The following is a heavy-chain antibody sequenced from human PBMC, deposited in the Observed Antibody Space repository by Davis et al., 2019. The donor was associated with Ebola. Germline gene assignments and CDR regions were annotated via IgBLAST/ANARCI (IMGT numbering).Heavy chain of an antibody. Sequence: GESLKISCAASGFTFSSYSMNWVRQAPGKGLEWVSYISSSTNSIYYADSVKGRFTTSRDNAKNSLYLQMNSLRAEDTAVYYCARMRGSYSSYYGMDVWGKGTTVTVSS. CDR1: GFTFSSYS. CDR2: ISSSTNSI. V-gene: IGHV3-48*04. D-gene: IGHD1-26*01. CDR3: ARMRGSYSSYYGMDV. J-gene: IGHJ6*04.